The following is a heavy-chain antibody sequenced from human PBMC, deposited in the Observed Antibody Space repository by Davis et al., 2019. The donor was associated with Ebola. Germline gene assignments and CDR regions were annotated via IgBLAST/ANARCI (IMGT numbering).Heavy chain of an antibody. CDR2: IIPIFGTS. CDR1: GYTFTSYT. Sequence: SVKVSCKASGYTFTSYTISWVRQAPGQGLEWMGGIIPIFGTSDYAQKFQGRVTITADDSTSTAYMELSSLRSEDTAVYYCTRDQFVVGASDAFDIWGQGTMVTVSS. V-gene: IGHV1-69*13. J-gene: IGHJ3*02. CDR3: TRDQFVVGASDAFDI. D-gene: IGHD2-21*01.